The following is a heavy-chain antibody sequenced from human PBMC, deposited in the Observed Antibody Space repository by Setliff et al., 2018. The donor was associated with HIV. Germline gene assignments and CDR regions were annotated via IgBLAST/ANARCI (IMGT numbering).Heavy chain of an antibody. Sequence: PSETLSLTCAVYGGSLNGYFWTWIRQPPGRGLEWIGEINHSGDRNYNPSLESRVTISVDSSQNQLSLKLNSLTAADTAVYYCARAVCPSLNCYSFFNYWGHGSLVTVSS. J-gene: IGHJ4*01. CDR2: INHSGDR. CDR1: GGSLNGYF. CDR3: ARAVCPSLNCYSFFNY. V-gene: IGHV4-34*01. D-gene: IGHD2-15*01.